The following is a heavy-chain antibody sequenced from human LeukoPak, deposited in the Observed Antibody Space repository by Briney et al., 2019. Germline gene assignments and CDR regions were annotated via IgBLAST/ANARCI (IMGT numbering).Heavy chain of an antibody. CDR3: ARDLRSYGFRKDDAFDI. CDR2: ISSSSSYI. CDR1: GFTFSSYS. J-gene: IGHJ3*02. Sequence: GGSLRLSCAASGFTFSSYSMNWVRRAPGKGLEWVSSISSSSSYIYYADSVKGRFTISRDNAKNSLYLQMNSLRAEDTAVYYCARDLRSYGFRKDDAFDIWGQGTMVTVSS. V-gene: IGHV3-21*01. D-gene: IGHD5-18*01.